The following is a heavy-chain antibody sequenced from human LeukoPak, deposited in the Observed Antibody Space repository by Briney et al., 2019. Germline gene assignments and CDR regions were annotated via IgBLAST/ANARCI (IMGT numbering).Heavy chain of an antibody. Sequence: ASVKVSCKAPGYTFTGYYMHWVRQAPGQGLEWMGWINPNSGGTNYAQKFQGWVTMTRDTSISTAYMELSRLRSDDTAVYYCARGEVPAALYGMDVWGKGTTVTVSS. D-gene: IGHD2-2*01. CDR3: ARGEVPAALYGMDV. J-gene: IGHJ6*04. CDR2: INPNSGGT. V-gene: IGHV1-2*04. CDR1: GYTFTGYY.